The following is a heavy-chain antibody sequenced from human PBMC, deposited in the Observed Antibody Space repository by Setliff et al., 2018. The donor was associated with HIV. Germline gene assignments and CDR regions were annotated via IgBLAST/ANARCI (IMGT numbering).Heavy chain of an antibody. V-gene: IGHV1-69*13. CDR1: GGPFSSYA. Sequence: GASVKVSCKASGGPFSSYAISWVRQAPGQGLDWMGGIIPVFGTTNYAQKFQGRVTITADESTSTAYMELSSLRSEETAVYYCARGGVYYYDSSGWSMDYWGQGTLVTVSS. J-gene: IGHJ4*02. CDR3: ARGGVYYYDSSGWSMDY. CDR2: IIPVFGTT. D-gene: IGHD3-22*01.